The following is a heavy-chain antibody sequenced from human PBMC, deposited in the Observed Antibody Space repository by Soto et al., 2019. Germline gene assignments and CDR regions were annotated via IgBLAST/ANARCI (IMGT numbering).Heavy chain of an antibody. J-gene: IGHJ6*02. D-gene: IGHD2-2*01. CDR2: IYSGGST. CDR3: ARELGYCSVTSCPDYYYYHAMDV. V-gene: IGHV3-53*01. Sequence: LRLSCAASGFTVSSNYMSWVRQAPGKGLEWVSVIYSGGSTYYADSVKGRFTISRDNSKNTLYLQMNSLRAEDTAVYYCARELGYCSVTSCPDYYYYHAMDVWGQGTTVTVSS. CDR1: GFTVSSNY.